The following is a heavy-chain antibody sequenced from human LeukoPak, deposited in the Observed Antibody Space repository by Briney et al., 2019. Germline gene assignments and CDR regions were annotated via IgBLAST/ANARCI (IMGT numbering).Heavy chain of an antibody. CDR1: GGIFSSYL. CDR3: ARRRGWTTAIDAFAI. J-gene: IGHJ3*02. D-gene: IGHD2-21*02. V-gene: IGHV1-69*06. CDR2: IIPIFGTA. Sequence: SVKVSFKSSGGIFSSYLISGVRQAPGQRLEWMGGIIPIFGTANYAQKFQGRVTITADKSTSTAYMELSSLRSEDTAVYYCARRRGWTTAIDAFAIWGQGTMVTVSS.